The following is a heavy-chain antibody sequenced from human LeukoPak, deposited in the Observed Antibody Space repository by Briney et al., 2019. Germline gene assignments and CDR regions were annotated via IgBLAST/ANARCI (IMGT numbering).Heavy chain of an antibody. D-gene: IGHD2-15*01. CDR1: GFTFSRFG. J-gene: IGHJ4*02. CDR3: AQKGGTDH. V-gene: IGHV3-48*02. Sequence: GGSLRLSCAASGFTFSRFGMNWVRQAPGKGLEWISYISSSSSAIYYADSVKGRFTISRDNAKNSLYLQMSSLRDEDTAVYYCAQKGGTDHWGQGTLVTVSS. CDR2: ISSSSSAI.